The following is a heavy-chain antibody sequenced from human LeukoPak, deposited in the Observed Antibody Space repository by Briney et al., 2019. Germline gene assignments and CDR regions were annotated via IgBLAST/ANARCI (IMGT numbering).Heavy chain of an antibody. J-gene: IGHJ4*02. CDR1: GFTFSSYA. Sequence: GGSLRLSCAASGFTFSSYAMSWVRQAPGKGLEWDSAISGSGGSTYYADSVKGRFTISRDNSKNTLYLQMNSLRAEDTAVYYCAKDSMAAKAVAGYFANYWGQGTLVTVSS. D-gene: IGHD6-19*01. CDR2: ISGSGGST. CDR3: AKDSMAAKAVAGYFANY. V-gene: IGHV3-23*01.